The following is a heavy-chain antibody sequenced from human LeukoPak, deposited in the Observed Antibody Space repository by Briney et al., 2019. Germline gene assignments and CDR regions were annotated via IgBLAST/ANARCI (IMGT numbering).Heavy chain of an antibody. CDR3: ARAYIVVVPAPNDY. CDR1: GYTFTGYY. V-gene: IGHV1-2*02. J-gene: IGHJ4*02. Sequence: ASVKVSCKASGYTFTGYYMHWVRQAPGQGLEWMGWINPNSGGTNYAQKFQGRVTMTRDTSISTAYMELSRLRSDDTAVYYCARAYIVVVPAPNDYWGQGTLVTVSS. D-gene: IGHD2-2*01. CDR2: INPNSGGT.